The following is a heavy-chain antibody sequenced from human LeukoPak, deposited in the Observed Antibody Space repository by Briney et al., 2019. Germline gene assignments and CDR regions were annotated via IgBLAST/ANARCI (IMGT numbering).Heavy chain of an antibody. V-gene: IGHV3-48*04. CDR2: ISSSRGTI. J-gene: IGHJ3*01. Sequence: GGSLRLSCAASGFTFSTYSMQWVRQAPGKGLEWVSYISSSRGTIWYADSVKGRFTISRDNAKGSLYLQMNSLRAEDTAVYYCARDLVGTNPDSFDVWSQGTMVTVSS. CDR1: GFTFSTYS. D-gene: IGHD1-1*01. CDR3: ARDLVGTNPDSFDV.